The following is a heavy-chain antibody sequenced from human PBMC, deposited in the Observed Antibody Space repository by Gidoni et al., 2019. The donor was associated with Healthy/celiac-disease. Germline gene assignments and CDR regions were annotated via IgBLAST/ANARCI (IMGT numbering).Heavy chain of an antibody. V-gene: IGHV1-69*06. Sequence: QVQLVQSGAEVKKPGSSVKVSCKASGGTFSSYAISWVRQAPGQGLEWMGGIIPIFATANYAQKFQGRVTITADKSTSTAYMELGSLRSEDTAVYYCARGGGVTGTSLLAFDIWGQGTMVTVSS. CDR3: ARGGGVTGTSLLAFDI. D-gene: IGHD2-21*02. J-gene: IGHJ3*02. CDR1: GGTFSSYA. CDR2: IIPIFATA.